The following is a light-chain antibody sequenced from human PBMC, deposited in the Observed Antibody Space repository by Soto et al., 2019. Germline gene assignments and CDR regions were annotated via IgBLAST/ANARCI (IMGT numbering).Light chain of an antibody. CDR2: EVS. V-gene: IGLV2-8*01. Sequence: QSALTQPPSASGSPGQSVTISCTGTSSDVGGYNYVSWYQHHPGKGPKLMIYEVSKRTSGVPDRFSGSKSGNTASLTVSGLHAEDEADYYCSSFAGSNTVFGGGTQLTVL. CDR1: SSDVGGYNY. J-gene: IGLJ2*01. CDR3: SSFAGSNTV.